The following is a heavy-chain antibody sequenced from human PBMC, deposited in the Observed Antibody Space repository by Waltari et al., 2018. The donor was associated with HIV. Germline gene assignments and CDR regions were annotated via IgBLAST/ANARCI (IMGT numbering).Heavy chain of an antibody. CDR3: ARGVGLTTVTTNYYYYGMDV. V-gene: IGHV4-34*01. J-gene: IGHJ6*02. CDR2: INHSGST. CDR1: GGSFSGYY. Sequence: QVQLQQWGAGLLKPSETLSLTCAVYGGSFSGYYWRWIRQPPGKGLEWIGEINHSGSTNYNPSLKSRVTISVDTSKNQFSLKLSSVTAADTAVYYCARGVGLTTVTTNYYYYGMDVWGQGTTVTVSS. D-gene: IGHD4-17*01.